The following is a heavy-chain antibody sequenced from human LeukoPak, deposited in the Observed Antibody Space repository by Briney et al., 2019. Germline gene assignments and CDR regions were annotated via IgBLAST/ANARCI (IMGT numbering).Heavy chain of an antibody. Sequence: ASVKVSCKASGYTFTANYMHWVRQAPRQELEWMGWINPRSGGTNYGEKFQGRVTMTRDTSITTAYMELSSLRFDDTAVYYCARGSGTSWFDYWGQGTLVTVSS. V-gene: IGHV1-2*02. D-gene: IGHD2-2*01. CDR3: ARGSGTSWFDY. J-gene: IGHJ4*02. CDR2: INPRSGGT. CDR1: GYTFTANY.